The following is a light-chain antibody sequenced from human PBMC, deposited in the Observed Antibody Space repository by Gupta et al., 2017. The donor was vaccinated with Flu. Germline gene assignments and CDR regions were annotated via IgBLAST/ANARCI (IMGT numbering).Light chain of an antibody. CDR2: AAS. J-gene: IGKJ2*03. V-gene: IGKV1-39*01. CDR3: QQSYSTPRLS. Sequence: DIQMIQSPSSLSASVGDRVTITCRASQNINSVLNWYQQKPGKAPKLLIYAASSLQSGVPSRFSGSGSGTDFTLTITSRQPEDFATYYCQQSYSTPRLSFGQGTKVEIK. CDR1: QNINSV.